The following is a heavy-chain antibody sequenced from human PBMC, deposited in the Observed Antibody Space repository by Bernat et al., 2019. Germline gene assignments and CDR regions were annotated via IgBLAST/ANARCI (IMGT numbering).Heavy chain of an antibody. CDR3: VRHTPWGIRSYYFDY. D-gene: IGHD3-16*01. Sequence: QVQLQESGPGLVKPSETLSLTCTVSGGSISSYYWSWIRQPPGKGLEWIGYIYYSGSTNYNPSLKSRVTISVDTSKNQFSLKLSSVTAADTAVYYCVRHTPWGIRSYYFDYWGQGTLVTVSS. CDR2: IYYSGST. V-gene: IGHV4-59*08. CDR1: GGSISSYY. J-gene: IGHJ4*02.